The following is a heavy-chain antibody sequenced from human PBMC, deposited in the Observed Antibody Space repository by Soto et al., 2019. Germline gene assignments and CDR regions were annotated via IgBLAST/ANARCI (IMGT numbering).Heavy chain of an antibody. CDR1: GFTFSSYG. D-gene: IGHD4-17*01. CDR2: ISYDGSNK. V-gene: IGHV3-30*18. J-gene: IGHJ4*02. Sequence: PGGSLRLSCAASGFTFSSYGMHWVRQAPGKGLEWVAVISYDGSNKYYADSVKGRFTISRDNSKNTLYLQMNSLRAEDTAVYYCAKDYGDLQIRYYFDYWGQGTLVTVSS. CDR3: AKDYGDLQIRYYFDY.